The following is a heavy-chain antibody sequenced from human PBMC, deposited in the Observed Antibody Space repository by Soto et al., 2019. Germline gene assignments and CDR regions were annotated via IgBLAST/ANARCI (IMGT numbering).Heavy chain of an antibody. CDR3: ARGTGYIDGWRTFDF. J-gene: IGHJ4*02. V-gene: IGHV4-61*08. CDR2: TYYNGDT. D-gene: IGHD5-18*01. Sequence: SETLSLTCTVSDDSFRGADYYWSWIRQPLGKGPEWIGYTYYNGDTKYNPALKSRVTMSVDTSKNQFSLRLSSVTAADTAVYFCARGTGYIDGWRTFDFWGRGILVTVSS. CDR1: DDSFRGADYY.